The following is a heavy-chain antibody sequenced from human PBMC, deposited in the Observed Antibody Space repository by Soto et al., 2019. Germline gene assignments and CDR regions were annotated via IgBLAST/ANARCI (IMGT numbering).Heavy chain of an antibody. V-gene: IGHV5-51*01. CDR3: ARHVWSSGCYMSDY. CDR2: IYPGDSDT. CDR1: GYSFTSYW. Sequence: GEPLIIYCKGSGYSFTSYWIGWVRQMPGKGLEWMGIIYPGDSDTRYSPSFHGEVTISADKSISTAYLQWSSLKASDTAMYYCARHVWSSGCYMSDYWGQGTLVTVSS. J-gene: IGHJ4*02. D-gene: IGHD6-19*01.